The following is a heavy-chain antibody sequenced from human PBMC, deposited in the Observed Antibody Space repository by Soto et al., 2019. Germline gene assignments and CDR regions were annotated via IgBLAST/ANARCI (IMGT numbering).Heavy chain of an antibody. CDR1: GGSISSRNG. CDR3: ARVTRGCSSTSCYFDP. V-gene: IGHV4-4*02. Sequence: PXGTLSLTCAVCGGSISSRNGWDWFRQPPGKGLEWIGEIHHSGSTNYNPSLKSRVTISVDKSKNQFSLKLNSVTAADTAVYYCARVTRGCSSTSCYFDPWGQGTLVTVPS. D-gene: IGHD2-2*01. CDR2: IHHSGST. J-gene: IGHJ5*02.